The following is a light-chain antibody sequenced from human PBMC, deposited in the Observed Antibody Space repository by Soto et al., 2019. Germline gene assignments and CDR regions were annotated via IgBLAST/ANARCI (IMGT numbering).Light chain of an antibody. CDR1: QDISNY. V-gene: IGKV1-33*01. Sequence: DSQMTQSPSSMSASVGDRVTITCQASQDISNYLNWYQQKLGKAPKLLIYDASNLETGVPSRFSGSGSGTDFTFTISSLQPEDIATYYCQQYSHLITFGQGTLLEIK. CDR2: DAS. J-gene: IGKJ5*01. CDR3: QQYSHLIT.